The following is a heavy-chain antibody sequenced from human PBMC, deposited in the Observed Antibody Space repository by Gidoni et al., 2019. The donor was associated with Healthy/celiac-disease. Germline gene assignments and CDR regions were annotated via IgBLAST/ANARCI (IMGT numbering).Heavy chain of an antibody. CDR2: IYYSGST. D-gene: IGHD3-3*01. Sequence: QLQLQESGPGLVEPSETLSLTCTVSGGSIRSSRYYWGWIRQPPGKGLEWIGSIYYSGSTYYNPSLKSRVTISVDTSKNQFSLKLSSVTAADTAVYYCARTLRFLEWLRDYYYYGMDVWGQGTTVTVSS. CDR1: GGSIRSSRYY. CDR3: ARTLRFLEWLRDYYYYGMDV. J-gene: IGHJ6*02. V-gene: IGHV4-39*07.